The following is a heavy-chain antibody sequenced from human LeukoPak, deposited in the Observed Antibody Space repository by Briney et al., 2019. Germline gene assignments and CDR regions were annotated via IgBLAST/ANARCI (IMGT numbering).Heavy chain of an antibody. Sequence: RGSLRLSCAASGFTFSKSAMTWVRPAPGTGLEWVSAISGLGDFTYYADSVKGRFTISRENSKNMLYLQMNSLRDDDTAVYYCARREAEESCPSYYWGQGTLVSVSS. CDR3: ARREAEESCPSYY. V-gene: IGHV3-23*01. CDR2: ISGLGDFT. D-gene: IGHD3-10*01. CDR1: GFTFSKSA. J-gene: IGHJ4*02.